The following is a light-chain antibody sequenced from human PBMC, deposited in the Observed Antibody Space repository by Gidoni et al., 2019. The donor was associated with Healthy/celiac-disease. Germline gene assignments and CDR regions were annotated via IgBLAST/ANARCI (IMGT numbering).Light chain of an antibody. V-gene: IGKV1-5*03. CDR3: QQYNSCLYT. CDR2: KAS. J-gene: IGKJ2*01. CDR1: QSISSW. Sequence: DIQMTQSPSTLSASVGDRVTITCRASQSISSWLAWYQQKPEKAPKLLIYKASSLESGVPSRFSGSGSETEFTLTISSLQPDDFATYYCQQYNSCLYTFGQGTKLEIK.